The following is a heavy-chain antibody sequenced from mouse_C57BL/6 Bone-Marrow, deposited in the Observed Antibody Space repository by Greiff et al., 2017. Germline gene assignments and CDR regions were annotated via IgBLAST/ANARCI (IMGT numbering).Heavy chain of an antibody. CDR3: ARERVDYGSYYFDY. V-gene: IGHV3-6*01. J-gene: IGHJ2*01. CDR2: ISYDGSN. CDR1: GYSITSGYY. D-gene: IGHD1-1*01. Sequence: EVKLEESGPGLVKPSQSLSLTCSVTGYSITSGYYWNWIRQFPGNKLEWMGYISYDGSNNYNPSLKNRISITRDTSKNQFFLKLNSVTTEDTATYDCARERVDYGSYYFDYWGQGTTLTVSS.